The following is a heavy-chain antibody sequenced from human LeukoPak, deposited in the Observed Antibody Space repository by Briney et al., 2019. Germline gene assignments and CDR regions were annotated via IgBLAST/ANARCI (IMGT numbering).Heavy chain of an antibody. Sequence: GGSLRLSCAASGFTFSSYAMTWVRQAPGKGLEWVANIKQDGSEKYYVDSVKGRFTISRDNAKNSLYLQMNSLRAEDTAVYYCARGDYYDSSGYYYWGQGTLVTVSS. V-gene: IGHV3-7*01. CDR3: ARGDYYDSSGYYY. CDR2: IKQDGSEK. CDR1: GFTFSSYA. J-gene: IGHJ4*02. D-gene: IGHD3-22*01.